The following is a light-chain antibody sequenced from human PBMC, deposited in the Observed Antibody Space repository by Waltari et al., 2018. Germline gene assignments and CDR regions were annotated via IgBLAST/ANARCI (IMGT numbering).Light chain of an antibody. Sequence: ESVLTQSPGTLSSSPGERATLSCRASQSVNTNYLAWYQQRPGQAPRPLIYGASNRATGTPDRFRGSGSGTDFTLTIRRLEPEDFAVYYCLQYGSSPWTFGQGTKVEIK. J-gene: IGKJ1*01. CDR3: LQYGSSPWT. CDR1: QSVNTNY. CDR2: GAS. V-gene: IGKV3-20*01.